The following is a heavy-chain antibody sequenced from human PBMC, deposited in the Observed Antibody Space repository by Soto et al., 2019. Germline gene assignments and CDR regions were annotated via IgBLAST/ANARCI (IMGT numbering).Heavy chain of an antibody. CDR3: ARGCSSTSRLPYYFDY. V-gene: IGHV4-34*01. Sequence: QVQLQQWGAGLLKPSETLSLTCAVYGGSFSGYYWSWIRQPPGKGLGWIGEINHSGSTTYNPSLKSRVTISVDTSKNQFSLKLSSVTAADTAVYYCARGCSSTSRLPYYFDYWGQGTLVTVSS. J-gene: IGHJ4*02. CDR1: GGSFSGYY. CDR2: INHSGST. D-gene: IGHD2-2*01.